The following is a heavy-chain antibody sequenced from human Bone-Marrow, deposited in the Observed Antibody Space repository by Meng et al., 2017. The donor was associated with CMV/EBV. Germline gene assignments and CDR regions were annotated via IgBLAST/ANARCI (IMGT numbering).Heavy chain of an antibody. Sequence: SVKVSCKASGFTFTSSAVQWVRQARGQRLEWIGWIVVGSGNTNYAQKFQERVTITRDMSTSTAYMELSSLRSEDTAVYYCAAVPITIFGVVIIGGMDVWGQGTTVTVSS. CDR2: IVVGSGNT. D-gene: IGHD3-3*01. CDR3: AAVPITIFGVVIIGGMDV. CDR1: GFTFTSSA. J-gene: IGHJ6*02. V-gene: IGHV1-58*01.